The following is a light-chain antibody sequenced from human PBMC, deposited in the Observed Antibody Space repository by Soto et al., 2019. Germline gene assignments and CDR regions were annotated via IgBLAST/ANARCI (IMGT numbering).Light chain of an antibody. Sequence: QSALTQPPSASGSPGQSVTISCTGTSSDVGGYNYVSWYQQYPGKVPKLMVYEVNNRPSGVPDRFSGSKSGNTASLTVSGLPGEDEADYYCTSYAGGNNVFGTGTKLTVL. CDR1: SSDVGGYNY. V-gene: IGLV2-8*01. CDR3: TSYAGGNNV. J-gene: IGLJ1*01. CDR2: EVN.